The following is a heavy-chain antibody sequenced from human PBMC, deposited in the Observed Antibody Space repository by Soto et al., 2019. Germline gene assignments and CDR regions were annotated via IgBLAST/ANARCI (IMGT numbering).Heavy chain of an antibody. CDR2: IYHSGST. J-gene: IGHJ4*02. Sequence: PSETLSLTCTVSGGSISSSSFHWGWIRQPPGKGLEWIGYIYHSGSTYYNPSLKSRVTISVDRSKNQFSLKLSSVTAADTAVYYCARDMNGVLGMGHWGQGTLVTVSS. D-gene: IGHD2-8*01. CDR3: ARDMNGVLGMGH. V-gene: IGHV4-39*07. CDR1: GGSISSSSFH.